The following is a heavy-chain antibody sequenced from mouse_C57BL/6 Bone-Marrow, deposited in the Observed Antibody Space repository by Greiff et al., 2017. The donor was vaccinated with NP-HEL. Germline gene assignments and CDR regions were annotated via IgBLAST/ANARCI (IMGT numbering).Heavy chain of an antibody. J-gene: IGHJ1*03. CDR3: ARGGDGYFFYWYFDV. Sequence: VQLKQSGPELVKPGASVKIPCKASGYTFTDYNMDWVKQSHGKSLEWIGDINPNNGGTIYNQKFKGKATLTVDKSSSTAYMELRSLTSEDTAVYYCARGGDGYFFYWYFDVWGTGTTVTVSS. CDR2: INPNNGGT. CDR1: GYTFTDYN. V-gene: IGHV1-18*01. D-gene: IGHD2-3*01.